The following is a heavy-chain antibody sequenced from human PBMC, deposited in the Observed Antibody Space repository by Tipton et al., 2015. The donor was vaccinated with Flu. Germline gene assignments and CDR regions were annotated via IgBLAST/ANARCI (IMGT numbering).Heavy chain of an antibody. V-gene: IGHV1-46*01. CDR2: INPSGGST. CDR1: GYTFPSYY. J-gene: IGHJ6*02. D-gene: IGHD6-13*01. Sequence: QLVQSGAEVKKPGASVKVSCKASGYTFPSYYMHWVRQAPGQGLEWMGIINPSGGSTSYAQKFQGRVTMTRDTSTSTVYMELRSLRSGDTAVYYCGRVTAAAGRYYYDGMDVWGQGTTVTVSS. CDR3: GRVTAAAGRYYYDGMDV.